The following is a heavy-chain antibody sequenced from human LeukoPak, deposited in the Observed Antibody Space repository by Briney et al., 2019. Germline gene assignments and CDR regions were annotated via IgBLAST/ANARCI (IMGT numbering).Heavy chain of an antibody. J-gene: IGHJ4*02. CDR3: ARVGNWNFGGLDY. V-gene: IGHV3-48*01. CDR2: ISSSSSTI. CDR1: GFTFTSHG. Sequence: GGPLRLSCAASGFTFTSHGMNWVRQAPGKGLEWVSYISSSSSTIYYADSVKGRFTISRDNAKNSLYLQMNSLRAEDTAVYYCARVGNWNFGGLDYWGQGTLVTVSS. D-gene: IGHD1-7*01.